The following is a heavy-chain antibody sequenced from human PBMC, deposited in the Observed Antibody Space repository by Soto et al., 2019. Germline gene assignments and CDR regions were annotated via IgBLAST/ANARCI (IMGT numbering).Heavy chain of an antibody. CDR3: AKDDIVVVPAAIPMDV. CDR2: ISYGGSNK. CDR1: GFTFSSYG. J-gene: IGHJ6*02. V-gene: IGHV3-30*18. Sequence: HPGGSLRLSCAASGFTFSSYGMHWVRQAPGKGLEWVAVISYGGSNKYYADSVKGRFTISRDNSKNTLYLQMNSLRAEDTAVYYCAKDDIVVVPAAIPMDVWGQGTTVTVSS. D-gene: IGHD2-2*02.